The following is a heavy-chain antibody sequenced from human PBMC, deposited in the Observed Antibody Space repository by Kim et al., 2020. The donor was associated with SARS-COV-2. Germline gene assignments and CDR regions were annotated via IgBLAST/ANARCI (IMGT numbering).Heavy chain of an antibody. V-gene: IGHV1-18*01. CDR3: ARVEPVDFWNGWGRPPSDY. CDR1: GYTFTSYG. Sequence: ASVKVSCKASGYTFTSYGISWVRQAPGQGLEWMGWISAYNGNTNYAQKLQGRVTMTTDTSTSTAYMELRSLRSDDTAVYYCARVEPVDFWNGWGRPPSDYWGQGTLVTVSS. D-gene: IGHD3-3*01. CDR2: ISAYNGNT. J-gene: IGHJ4*02.